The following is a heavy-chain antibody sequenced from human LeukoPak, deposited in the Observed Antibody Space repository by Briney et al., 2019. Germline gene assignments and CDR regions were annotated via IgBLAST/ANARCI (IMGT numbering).Heavy chain of an antibody. Sequence: GESLKISCKGSGYDFTNYYIVWVRQMPGEGLEWMGIIYPGDSDTRYSPSFQGQVTISGDRSISTAYLQWGSLEASDTAMYYCASFSVVTRDFDYWGQGTLVTVSS. J-gene: IGHJ4*02. CDR1: GYDFTNYY. CDR2: IYPGDSDT. V-gene: IGHV5-51*01. D-gene: IGHD2-21*02. CDR3: ASFSVVTRDFDY.